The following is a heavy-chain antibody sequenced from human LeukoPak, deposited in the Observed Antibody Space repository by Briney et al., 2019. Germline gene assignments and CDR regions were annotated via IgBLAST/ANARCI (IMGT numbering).Heavy chain of an antibody. CDR3: AKDLMTTVTSFDY. CDR1: GVTFSSYV. D-gene: IGHD4-11*01. Sequence: GGSLRLSCEASGVTFSSYVMSWVLQAPGKGLEWVSTISASGGSTYYADSVKGRFTISRDNSKHTLYLQMNSLRAEDTAVYYCAKDLMTTVTSFDYWGQGTLVTVSS. CDR2: ISASGGST. J-gene: IGHJ4*02. V-gene: IGHV3-23*01.